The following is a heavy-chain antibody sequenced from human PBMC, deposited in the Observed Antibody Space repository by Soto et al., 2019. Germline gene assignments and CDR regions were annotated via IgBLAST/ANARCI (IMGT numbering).Heavy chain of an antibody. CDR1: GFTFSNYA. CDR3: AKETGPQGGFDY. D-gene: IGHD3-9*01. J-gene: IGHJ4*02. Sequence: QVQLVESGGGVVQPGRSLRLSCAVSGFTFSNYAMHGVRLAPGKGLEWVAVISKDGSNKYYGDFVKGRFIISRDSSKNTLDLQMNSLREEDTAVYYCAKETGPQGGFDYWGQGTLVTVSS. V-gene: IGHV3-30*18. CDR2: ISKDGSNK.